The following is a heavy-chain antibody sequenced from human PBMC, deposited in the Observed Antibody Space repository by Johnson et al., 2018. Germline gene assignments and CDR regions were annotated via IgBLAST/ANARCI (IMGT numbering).Heavy chain of an antibody. Sequence: QVQLVQSGGGVVQPGRSLGLSCAASGFTFSSYGMHWVRQAPGKGLEWVAVIWYDGSKKYYADSVKGRFTISRDNSKNTLYLQMNSLRAEDTAVYYCARDDAVATTRPPYYYYGMDVWGQGTTVTVSS. CDR2: IWYDGSKK. D-gene: IGHD5-12*01. J-gene: IGHJ6*02. CDR3: ARDDAVATTRPPYYYYGMDV. V-gene: IGHV3-33*01. CDR1: GFTFSSYG.